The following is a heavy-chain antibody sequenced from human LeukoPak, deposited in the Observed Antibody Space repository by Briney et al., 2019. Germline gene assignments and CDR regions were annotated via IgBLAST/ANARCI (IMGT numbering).Heavy chain of an antibody. D-gene: IGHD3-10*01. J-gene: IGHJ6*02. CDR3: ARDEITMVRGVIRYYGMDV. CDR2: IYSGGST. CDR1: GFTVSSNY. Sequence: HPGGSLRLSCAASGFTVSSNYMSWVRQAPGKGLEWVSVIYSGGSTYYADSVKGRFTISRDNSKNTLYLQMNSLRAEDTAVYYCARDEITMVRGVIRYYGMDVWGQGTTVTVSS. V-gene: IGHV3-66*01.